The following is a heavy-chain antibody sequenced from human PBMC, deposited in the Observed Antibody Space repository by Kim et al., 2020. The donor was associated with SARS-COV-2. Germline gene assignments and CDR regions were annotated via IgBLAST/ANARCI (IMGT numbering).Heavy chain of an antibody. D-gene: IGHD1-1*01. V-gene: IGHV3-23*01. Sequence: LSLTCAASGFTFSSYAMSWVRQAPGKGLEWVSAISDTGDGTYYADSVKGRFTISRDNSKNTLYLQMNSLRAEDTAIYYCAKVTWDGLDDYWGQGTLVTVSS. J-gene: IGHJ4*02. CDR3: AKVTWDGLDDY. CDR1: GFTFSSYA. CDR2: ISDTGDGT.